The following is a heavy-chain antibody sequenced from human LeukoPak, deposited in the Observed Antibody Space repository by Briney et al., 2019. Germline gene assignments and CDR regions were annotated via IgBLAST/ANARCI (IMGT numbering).Heavy chain of an antibody. D-gene: IGHD6-13*01. Sequence: ASVTVSCKGSGYTFAGYYIHWVRQAPGQGLEWMGWINPDSGDTNCAQKFQDRVTLTRDTSISTAYMELSRLRSDDTAVYFCARDPAAAGMKFDPWGQGTLVTVSS. J-gene: IGHJ5*02. CDR3: ARDPAAAGMKFDP. CDR2: INPDSGDT. V-gene: IGHV1-2*02. CDR1: GYTFAGYY.